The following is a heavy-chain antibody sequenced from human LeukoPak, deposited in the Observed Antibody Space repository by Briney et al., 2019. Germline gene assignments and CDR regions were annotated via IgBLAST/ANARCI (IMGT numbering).Heavy chain of an antibody. CDR1: GFTFSSYA. CDR2: ISGSTSST. Sequence: QPGGSLRLSCEASGFTFSSYAMNWVRQAPGKGLEWVSVISGSTSSTYYADSVKGRFSISRDNSKNTLYLQMNSLRAEDTAVYYCARDYCSGGSCYESGGDYFDYWGQGTLVTVSS. CDR3: ARDYCSGGSCYESGGDYFDY. V-gene: IGHV3-23*01. J-gene: IGHJ4*02. D-gene: IGHD2-15*01.